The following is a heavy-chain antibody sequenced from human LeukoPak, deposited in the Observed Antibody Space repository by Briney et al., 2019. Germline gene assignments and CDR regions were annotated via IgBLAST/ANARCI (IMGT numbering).Heavy chain of an antibody. J-gene: IGHJ6*02. V-gene: IGHV1-2*04. Sequence: ASVKVSCKASGYTFTSYGISWVRQAPGQGLEWMGWINPNSGGTNYAQKFQGWVTMTRDTSISTAYMELSRLRSDDTAVYYCARDSPGGGGAGSEGYYYGMDVWGQGTTVTVSS. CDR3: ARDSPGGGGAGSEGYYYGMDV. CDR1: GYTFTSYG. D-gene: IGHD3-10*01. CDR2: INPNSGGT.